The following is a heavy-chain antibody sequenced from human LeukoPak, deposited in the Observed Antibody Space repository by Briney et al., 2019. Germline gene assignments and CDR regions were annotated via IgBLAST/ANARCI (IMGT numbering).Heavy chain of an antibody. CDR2: IIPILGIA. V-gene: IGHV1-69*04. CDR1: GGTFSSYA. CDR3: ARDSWWLRLRGYFDY. Sequence: GASVKVSCKASGGTFSSYAISWVRQAPGQGLEWMGRIIPILGIANYAQKFQGRVTITADKSTSTAYMELSSLRSEDTAVYYCARDSWWLRLRGYFDYWGQGTLVTVSS. D-gene: IGHD5-12*01. J-gene: IGHJ4*02.